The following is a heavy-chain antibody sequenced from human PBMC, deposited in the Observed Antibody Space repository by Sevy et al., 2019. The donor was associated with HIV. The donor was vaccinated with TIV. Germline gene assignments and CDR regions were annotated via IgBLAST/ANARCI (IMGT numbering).Heavy chain of an antibody. Sequence: GGSLRLSCAASGFTFSSYAMSWVRQAPGKGLEWVSAISGSGGSTCYADSVKGRFTISRDNSKNTLYLQMNSLRAEDTAVYYCAKEPYSYGSRDYFDYWGQGTLVTVSS. CDR1: GFTFSSYA. CDR2: ISGSGGST. V-gene: IGHV3-23*01. J-gene: IGHJ4*02. D-gene: IGHD5-18*01. CDR3: AKEPYSYGSRDYFDY.